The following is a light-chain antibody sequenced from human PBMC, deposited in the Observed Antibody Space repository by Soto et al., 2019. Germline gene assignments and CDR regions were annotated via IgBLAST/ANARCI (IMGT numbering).Light chain of an antibody. J-gene: IGKJ2*01. V-gene: IGKV3-20*01. CDR1: HSVASTY. CDR3: QQYGSSSFT. Sequence: EIVLTQSPGTLSLSPGEGATLSCRASHSVASTYLAWYQQKPGLAPRLIIYGATNRASGTPDRFSGGGSGTDFTRTISRLEPEDFEVYYGQQYGSSSFTFGQGTKLEIK. CDR2: GAT.